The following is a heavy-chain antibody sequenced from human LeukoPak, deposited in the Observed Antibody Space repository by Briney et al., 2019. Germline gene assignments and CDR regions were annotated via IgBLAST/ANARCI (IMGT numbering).Heavy chain of an antibody. V-gene: IGHV3-21*01. Sequence: GGSLRLSCAASGFTFSSYSMNWVRRAPGKGLEWVSSISSSSSYIYYADSVKGRFAISRDNAKNSLYLQMNSLRAEDTAVYYCARDFSSSGWPYYFDYWGQGTLVTVSS. CDR1: GFTFSSYS. CDR2: ISSSSSYI. J-gene: IGHJ4*02. CDR3: ARDFSSSGWPYYFDY. D-gene: IGHD6-19*01.